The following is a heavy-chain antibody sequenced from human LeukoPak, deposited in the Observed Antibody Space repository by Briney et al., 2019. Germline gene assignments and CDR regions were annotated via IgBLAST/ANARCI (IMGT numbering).Heavy chain of an antibody. D-gene: IGHD6-13*01. J-gene: IGHJ4*02. CDR2: IKQDGSEK. CDR1: GFTFSSYW. Sequence: PGGSLRLSCAASGFTFSSYWMSWVRQAPGKGLEWVANIKQDGSEKYYVDSVKGRFTISRDNAENSLYLQMNSLRAEDTAVYYCAREAPGWYSSSWFDYWGQGTLVTVSS. CDR3: AREAPGWYSSSWFDY. V-gene: IGHV3-7*03.